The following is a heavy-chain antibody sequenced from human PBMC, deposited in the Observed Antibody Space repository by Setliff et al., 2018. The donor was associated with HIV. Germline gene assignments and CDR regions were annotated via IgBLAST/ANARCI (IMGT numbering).Heavy chain of an antibody. J-gene: IGHJ4*02. V-gene: IGHV4-30-4*08. CDR3: ARWTYYHASGSYRGKFDY. CDR1: DGYISDGDYY. Sequence: SETLSLTCTVSDGYISDGDYYWTWIRQPPGKGLEWIGHSYYSGSVHYNASLKSRVTMSVDMSNNQFSLKLRSVTAADTAVYYCARWTYYHASGSYRGKFDYWGQGTLVTVSS. CDR2: SYYSGSV. D-gene: IGHD3-10*01.